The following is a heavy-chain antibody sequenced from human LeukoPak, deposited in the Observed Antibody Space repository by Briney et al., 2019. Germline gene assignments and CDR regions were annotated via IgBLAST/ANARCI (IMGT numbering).Heavy chain of an antibody. Sequence: SETLSLTCTVSGYAIISGYYWGWIRQPPGKGLEWIGSLYYSATTYYNPSLKSRVTISVDTSMNQFSLKLSSVTAADTAVYYCARGAPRGYSYRSPLGWFDPWGPGTLVTVSS. D-gene: IGHD5-18*01. J-gene: IGHJ5*02. CDR2: LYYSATT. CDR1: GYAIISGYY. CDR3: ARGAPRGYSYRSPLGWFDP. V-gene: IGHV4-38-2*02.